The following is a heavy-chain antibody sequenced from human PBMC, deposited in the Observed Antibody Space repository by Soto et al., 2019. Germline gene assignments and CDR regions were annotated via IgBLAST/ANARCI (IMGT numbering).Heavy chain of an antibody. Sequence: SETLSLTCAVYGGSFSGYYWSWIRQPPGKGLEWIGEINHSGSTNYNPSLKSRVTISVDTSKNQFSLKLSSVTAADTAVYYCARSRGRYFDWYYYYYGMDVWGQGTTVTVSS. CDR2: INHSGST. D-gene: IGHD3-9*01. J-gene: IGHJ6*02. CDR1: GGSFSGYY. CDR3: ARSRGRYFDWYYYYYGMDV. V-gene: IGHV4-34*01.